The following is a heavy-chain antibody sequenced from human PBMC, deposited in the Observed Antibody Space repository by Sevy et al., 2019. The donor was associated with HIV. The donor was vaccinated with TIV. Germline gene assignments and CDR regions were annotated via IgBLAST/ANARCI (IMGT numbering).Heavy chain of an antibody. D-gene: IGHD6-13*01. Sequence: GGSLRLSCAASGFTFSDHYMEWVRQAPGKGLEWVGRTRNKADSYTTEYAASVKSRFTISRDDSKNSLYLQMNSLKTEETAVCYCATRAGIAAAGGVFDYWGQGSLVTVSS. J-gene: IGHJ4*02. CDR2: TRNKADSYTT. CDR3: ATRAGIAAAGGVFDY. CDR1: GFTFSDHY. V-gene: IGHV3-72*01.